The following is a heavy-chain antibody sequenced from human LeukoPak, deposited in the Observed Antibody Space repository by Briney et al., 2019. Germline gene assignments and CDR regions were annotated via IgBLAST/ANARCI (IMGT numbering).Heavy chain of an antibody. D-gene: IGHD3-3*01. CDR1: GFTFSSYS. CDR2: ISSSSSYI. V-gene: IGHV3-21*01. CDR3: ARGEITIFGVVKTFDY. J-gene: IGHJ4*02. Sequence: PGGSLRLSCAASGFTFSSYSMNWVRQAPGKGLEWVSSISSSSSYIYYADSVKGRFTISRDNAKNSLYLQMNSLRAEDTAVYYCARGEITIFGVVKTFDYWGQGTLVTVSS.